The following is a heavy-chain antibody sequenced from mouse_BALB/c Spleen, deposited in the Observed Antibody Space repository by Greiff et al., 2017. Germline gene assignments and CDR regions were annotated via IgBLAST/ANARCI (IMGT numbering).Heavy chain of an antibody. D-gene: IGHD2-2*01. CDR3: ARNHLENGYYDAMDY. Sequence: QVQLKESGPGLVQPSQSLSITCTVSGFSLTSYGVHWVRQAPGKGLEWLGVIWSGGSTDYNAAFISRLSISKDNSTSQVFFKMNSLQANDTAIYYCARNHLENGYYDAMDYWGQGTSVTVSS. V-gene: IGHV2-2*02. CDR2: IWSGGST. J-gene: IGHJ4*01. CDR1: GFSLTSYG.